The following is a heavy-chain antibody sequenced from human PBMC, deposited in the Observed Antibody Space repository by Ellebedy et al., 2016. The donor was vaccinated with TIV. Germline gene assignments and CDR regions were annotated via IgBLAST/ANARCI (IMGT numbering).Heavy chain of an antibody. CDR3: ARDPLNRGLLESWLTPPDY. J-gene: IGHJ4*02. Sequence: AASVKVSCKTSGYTFTDYGVSWVRQAPGQGLEYVGWISGQKGDTKYGHNFQGRITMTTDTSTGTAYMELRSLRPDDTAIYYCARDPLNRGLLESWLTPPDYWGQGTLITVSS. CDR2: ISGQKGDT. D-gene: IGHD3-10*01. V-gene: IGHV1-18*01. CDR1: GYTFTDYG.